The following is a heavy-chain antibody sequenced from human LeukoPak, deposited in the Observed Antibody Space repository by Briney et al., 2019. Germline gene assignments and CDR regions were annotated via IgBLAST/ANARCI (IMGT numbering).Heavy chain of an antibody. V-gene: IGHV1-18*01. CDR2: ISAYSGDT. J-gene: IGHJ1*01. CDR1: GYTFTSYG. CDR3: ARDRGVAATRYFQH. Sequence: GASVKVSCKASGYTFTSYGFSWVRQAPGQGLEWMGWISAYSGDTNYAQNLQGRVTMTTDTSTSTAYIELRGLTSDDTAVYYCARDRGVAATRYFQHWGQGTLVTVSS. D-gene: IGHD2-15*01.